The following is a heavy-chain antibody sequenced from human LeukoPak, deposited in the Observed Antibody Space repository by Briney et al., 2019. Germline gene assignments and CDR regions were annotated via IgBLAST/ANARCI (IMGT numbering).Heavy chain of an antibody. CDR2: ISGSGGST. CDR3: ARDTGGLHYFDY. J-gene: IGHJ4*02. Sequence: GGSLRLSCAASGFIFSSYAMSWVRQAPGKGLEWVSAISGSGGSTYYADSVKGRFTISRDNSKNTLYLQMNSLRPEDTAVYYCARDTGGLHYFDYWGQGTLVTVSS. V-gene: IGHV3-23*01. D-gene: IGHD1-26*01. CDR1: GFIFSSYA.